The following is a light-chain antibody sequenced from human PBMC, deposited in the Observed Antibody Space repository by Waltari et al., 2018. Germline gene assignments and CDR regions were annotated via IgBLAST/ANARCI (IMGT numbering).Light chain of an antibody. CDR2: KVS. CDR3: HSHTSSITTVI. V-gene: IGLV2-23*02. Sequence: QSALTQPASVSGSPGQSITIPCTGTRSLSRGYNSVAWSQHPPGKAPKLIIYKVSNRPSGVSYRFSGSKSGNTASLTISGLQAEDEADYYCHSHTSSITTVIFGGGTKLTV. J-gene: IGLJ2*01. CDR1: RSLSRGYNS.